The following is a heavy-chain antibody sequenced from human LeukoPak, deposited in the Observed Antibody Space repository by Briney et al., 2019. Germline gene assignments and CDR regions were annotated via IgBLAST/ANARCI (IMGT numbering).Heavy chain of an antibody. CDR1: GGSISSSSYY. V-gene: IGHV4-39*07. Sequence: PSETLSLTCTVSGGSISSSSYYWGWIRQPPGKGLEWIGSIYYSGSTYYNPSLKSRVTISVDTSKNQFSLKLSSVTAADTAVYYCARRDGYNVYFQHWGQGTLVTVSS. CDR3: ARRDGYNVYFQH. J-gene: IGHJ1*01. CDR2: IYYSGST. D-gene: IGHD5-24*01.